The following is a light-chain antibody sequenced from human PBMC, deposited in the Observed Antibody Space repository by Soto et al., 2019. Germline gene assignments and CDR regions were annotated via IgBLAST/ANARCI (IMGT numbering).Light chain of an antibody. CDR2: DAS. V-gene: IGKV3-20*01. CDR3: QQYGSSIT. CDR1: QSVSSY. J-gene: IGKJ5*01. Sequence: IVLTQSPGALSLSPGERATLCCRASQSVSSYLAWYQQKPGQAPRLLIYDASNRATGIPARFSGSGSGTDFTLTISRLEPEDFAVYYCQQYGSSITFGQGTRLEI.